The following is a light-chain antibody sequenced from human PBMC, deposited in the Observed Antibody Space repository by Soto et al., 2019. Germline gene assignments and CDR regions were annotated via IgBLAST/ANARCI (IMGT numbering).Light chain of an antibody. CDR3: QYWDNYSWT. CDR2: KAS. Sequence: DIQMTQSPSTLSASVGDRVTITCRASQSITDWLAWYQQKPGKAPKFLIYKASNLEGGVPSRFSGSGSGTEFNLPISSVQPYDFATYYCQYWDNYSWTFGQGTKVEIK. J-gene: IGKJ1*01. V-gene: IGKV1-5*03. CDR1: QSITDW.